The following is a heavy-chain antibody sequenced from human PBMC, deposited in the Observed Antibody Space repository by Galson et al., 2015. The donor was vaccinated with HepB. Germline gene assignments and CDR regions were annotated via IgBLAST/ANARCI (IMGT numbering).Heavy chain of an antibody. J-gene: IGHJ4*02. V-gene: IGHV3-53*01. D-gene: IGHD2-15*01. CDR2: IYAGGST. CDR3: ASGYCSGGICYPPYFDY. CDR1: GFSVSSNH. Sequence: SLRLSCAASGFSVSSNHLSWVRQAPGRGLEWVSIIYAGGSTYYADSVKGRFTISRDDSKNTLYLHMKSLRAEDTAVYYCASGYCSGGICYPPYFDYWGRGTLVTVSS.